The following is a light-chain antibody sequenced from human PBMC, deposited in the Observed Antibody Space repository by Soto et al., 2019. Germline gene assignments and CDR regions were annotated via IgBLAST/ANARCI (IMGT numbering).Light chain of an antibody. CDR2: EAS. CDR3: QQHNVWPAT. V-gene: IGKV3-15*01. Sequence: EIVLAQSPASLSLSPGQGVALTCSPSQSVSSSYLAWYQQRPGQAPRLLIYEASTRATGVPARFSGSGSGTEFTLTISSLQSEDFAVYYCQQHNVWPATFGQGTKVDIK. CDR1: QSVSSSY. J-gene: IGKJ1*01.